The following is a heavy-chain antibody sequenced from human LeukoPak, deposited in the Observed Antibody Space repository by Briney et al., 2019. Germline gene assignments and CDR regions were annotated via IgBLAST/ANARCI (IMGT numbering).Heavy chain of an antibody. CDR1: GFSLSTSGVG. Sequence: ESGPTLVKPTQTLTLTCTFSGFSLSTSGVGVGWIRQPPGKALEWLALIYWNDDKRYSPSLKSRLTITKDTSENQVVLTMTNMDPVDTATYYCAHKEYCGSTSCYSAKYYFDYWGQGTLVTVSS. CDR3: AHKEYCGSTSCYSAKYYFDY. D-gene: IGHD2-2*01. V-gene: IGHV2-5*01. CDR2: IYWNDDK. J-gene: IGHJ4*02.